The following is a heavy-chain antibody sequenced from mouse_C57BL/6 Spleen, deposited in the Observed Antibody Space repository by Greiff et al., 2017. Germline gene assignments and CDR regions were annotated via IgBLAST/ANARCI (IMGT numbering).Heavy chain of an antibody. V-gene: IGHV1-72*01. CDR1: GYTFTSYW. Sequence: VQLQQPGAELVKPGASVKLSCKASGYTFTSYWLHWVKQRPGRGLEWIGRIDPNSGGTKYNDKFKSKATLTVDNPSSTAYMQLSSLTSEDSAVYDCAIEGYYGSGYYAMDYWGQGTSVTVSS. J-gene: IGHJ4*01. CDR2: IDPNSGGT. D-gene: IGHD1-1*01. CDR3: AIEGYYGSGYYAMDY.